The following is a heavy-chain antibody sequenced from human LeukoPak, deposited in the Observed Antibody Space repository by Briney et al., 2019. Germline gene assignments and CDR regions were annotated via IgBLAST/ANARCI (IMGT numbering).Heavy chain of an antibody. CDR3: ARGGVGANSYSYYYMDV. CDR2: ISSSSSYI. CDR1: GFTFSSYS. J-gene: IGHJ6*03. V-gene: IGHV3-21*04. D-gene: IGHD1-26*01. Sequence: PGGSLRLSCAASGFTFSSYSMNWVRQAPGKGLEWVSSISSSSSYIYYADSVKGRFTISRDNAKNSLYLQMNSLRAEDTAVYYCARGGVGANSYSYYYMDVWGKGTTVTVSS.